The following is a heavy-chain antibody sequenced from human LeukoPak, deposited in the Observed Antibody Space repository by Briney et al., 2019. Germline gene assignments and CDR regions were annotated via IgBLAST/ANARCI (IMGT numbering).Heavy chain of an antibody. Sequence: SETLSLTCAVYGGSFSGYYWSWIRQPPGKGLEWIGEINHSGSTNYNPSLKSRVTTSVDTSKNLFSLKLSSVTAADTAVYYCARLGSTNCFDYWGQGTLVTVSS. J-gene: IGHJ4*02. CDR1: GGSFSGYY. CDR2: INHSGST. D-gene: IGHD2-2*01. V-gene: IGHV4-34*01. CDR3: ARLGSTNCFDY.